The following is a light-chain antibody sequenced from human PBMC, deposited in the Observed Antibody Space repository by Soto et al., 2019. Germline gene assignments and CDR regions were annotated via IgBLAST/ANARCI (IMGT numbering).Light chain of an antibody. Sequence: DIQMTQSPSSVSASVGDRVTIACRASQSISSYLAWYQQKPGKAPKLLIYDVSSLESGVPSRFSGSGSGSEFALTISSLQPDDFASYHCQQYKSYSPFTFGGGTKVDIK. J-gene: IGKJ4*01. CDR2: DVS. V-gene: IGKV1-5*01. CDR3: QQYKSYSPFT. CDR1: QSISSY.